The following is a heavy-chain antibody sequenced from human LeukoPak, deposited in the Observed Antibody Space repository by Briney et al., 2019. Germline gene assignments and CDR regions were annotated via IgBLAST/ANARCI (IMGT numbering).Heavy chain of an antibody. D-gene: IGHD3-16*02. CDR1: GFTFSGYA. V-gene: IGHV3-23*01. CDR3: AKAHDYVWGSYPSFDY. CDR2: ISGSGGST. J-gene: IGHJ4*02. Sequence: PGGSLRLSCAASGFTFSGYAMSWVRQAPGKGLEWVSAISGSGGSTYYADSVKGRFTISRDNSKNTLYLQMNSLRAEDTAVYYCAKAHDYVWGSYPSFDYWGQGTLVTVSS.